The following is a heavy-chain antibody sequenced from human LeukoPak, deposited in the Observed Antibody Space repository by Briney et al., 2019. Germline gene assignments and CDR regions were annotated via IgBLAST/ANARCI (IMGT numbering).Heavy chain of an antibody. CDR3: ARGIFDADGFLVICYFDY. J-gene: IGHJ4*02. CDR1: GFTFSSYS. Sequence: GGSLRLSCAASGFTFSSYSMNWVRQAPGKGLEWVSSISSTSSYIYYADSVKGRFTISRDNAKNSLFLQMNSLRAEDTAVYYCARGIFDADGFLVICYFDYWGQGTLVTVSS. D-gene: IGHD3-3*01. CDR2: ISSTSSYI. V-gene: IGHV3-21*01.